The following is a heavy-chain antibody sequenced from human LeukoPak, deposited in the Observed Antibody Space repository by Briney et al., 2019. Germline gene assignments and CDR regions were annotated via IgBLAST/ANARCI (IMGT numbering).Heavy chain of an antibody. J-gene: IGHJ4*02. D-gene: IGHD3-22*01. CDR2: IYYSGGT. CDR3: ARDQAYHYDSSGYYLLFYFDF. Sequence: PDTLSLTCALSGVSISGSYYYWGWIRQPPGKGLEWIGNIYYSGGTYYNPSLKSRVTISVDTCKNQFSLKLSYVTAADTAVSYCARDQAYHYDSSGYYLLFYFDFWGQGTLVTVSS. CDR1: GVSISGSYYY. V-gene: IGHV4-39*07.